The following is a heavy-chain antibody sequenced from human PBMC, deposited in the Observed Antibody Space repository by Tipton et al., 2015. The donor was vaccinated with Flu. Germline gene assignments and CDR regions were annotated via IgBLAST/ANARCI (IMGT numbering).Heavy chain of an antibody. Sequence: TLSLTCRVSGYSINSAYYWGWIRQPPGKGLEWIGSIYHSGTTYYNPSLKSLLTISVDTSKNQFSLKLNSVTAADTAVYYCARHTGDSVRGVVDYWGQGTLVTVSS. CDR1: GYSINSAYY. CDR2: IYHSGTT. CDR3: ARHTGDSVRGVVDY. V-gene: IGHV4-38-2*01. D-gene: IGHD3-10*02. J-gene: IGHJ4*02.